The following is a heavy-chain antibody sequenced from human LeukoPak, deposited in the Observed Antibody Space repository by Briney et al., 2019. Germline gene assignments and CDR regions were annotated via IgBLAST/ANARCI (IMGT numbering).Heavy chain of an antibody. D-gene: IGHD6-19*01. J-gene: IGHJ4*02. CDR1: GYTFTSYG. CDR2: ISGYNGNT. CDR3: ARPRVAGSYDY. Sequence: GASVKVSCKTSGYTFTSYGISWVRQAPGQGLEWVGWISGYNGNTNYALKFQGRVTMTTDTSTTTANMELRSLRSDDTAVYYCARPRVAGSYDYWGQGTLVTVSS. V-gene: IGHV1-18*01.